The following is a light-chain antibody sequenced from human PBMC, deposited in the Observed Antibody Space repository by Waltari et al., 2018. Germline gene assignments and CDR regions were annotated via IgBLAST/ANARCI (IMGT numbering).Light chain of an antibody. Sequence: EIVLTQSPVTLSLSPGERATLSCRASQSVSRYLAWYQQKPGQAPRLLIYDTFSRASGIPARFSGSGSGTDFTLTISSLEPEDFAVYYCLHRSNWPPLFTFGGGTKVEI. CDR1: QSVSRY. V-gene: IGKV3-11*01. CDR2: DTF. J-gene: IGKJ4*01. CDR3: LHRSNWPPLFT.